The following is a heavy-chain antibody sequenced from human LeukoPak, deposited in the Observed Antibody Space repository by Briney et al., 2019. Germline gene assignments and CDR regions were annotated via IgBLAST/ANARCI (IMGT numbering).Heavy chain of an antibody. CDR2: IIPIFGTA. Sequence: SVKVSCKASGGTLSSYAISWVRQAPGQGLEWMGGIIPIFGTANYAQKFQGRVTITADESTSTAYMELSSLRSEDTAVYYCAVTYYYDSSGYFSGYYFDYWGQGTLVTVSS. J-gene: IGHJ4*02. V-gene: IGHV1-69*13. CDR3: AVTYYYDSSGYFSGYYFDY. D-gene: IGHD3-22*01. CDR1: GGTLSSYA.